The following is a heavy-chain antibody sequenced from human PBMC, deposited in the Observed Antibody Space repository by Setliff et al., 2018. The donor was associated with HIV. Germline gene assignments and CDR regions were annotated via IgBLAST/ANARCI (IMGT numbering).Heavy chain of an antibody. CDR1: GYTFTSYA. CDR2: INAGNGNT. J-gene: IGHJ4*02. V-gene: IGHV1-3*03. Sequence: ASVKVSCKASGYTFTSYAMHWVRQAPGQRLEWMGWINAGNGNTKYSQEFRGRVTITRDTSASTAYMELSSLRSEDMAVYYCARGSGGSLTELGDYWGQGTLVTVSS. D-gene: IGHD2-15*01. CDR3: ARGSGGSLTELGDY.